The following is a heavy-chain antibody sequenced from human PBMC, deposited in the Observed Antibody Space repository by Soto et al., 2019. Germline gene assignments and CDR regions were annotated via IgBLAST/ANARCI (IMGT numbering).Heavy chain of an antibody. CDR1: GGAISNYH. Sequence: PSETLSLTCTVSGGAISNYHRSWIRQPPGKGLEWIGHIYDSVTTNYNPPLKSRVTISVDTSKNQFSLKLNSVTAADTALYFCASIFRGEPPFYWGQGTLVTVSS. CDR2: IYDSVTT. J-gene: IGHJ4*02. CDR3: ASIFRGEPPFY. D-gene: IGHD3-10*01. V-gene: IGHV4-59*01.